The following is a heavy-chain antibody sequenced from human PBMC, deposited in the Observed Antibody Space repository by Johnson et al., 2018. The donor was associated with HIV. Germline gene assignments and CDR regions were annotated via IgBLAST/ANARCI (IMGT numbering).Heavy chain of an antibody. J-gene: IGHJ3*02. V-gene: IGHV3-30*03. Sequence: QVLLVESGGGVVRPGGSLRLSCAASGFTFDDYGMSWVRQAPGKGLEWVAVISYDGSNKYYADYVKGRFTISRDNSKNTLYLQMNSLRAVDTAVYYCAFFEYSSLDAFDIWGQGTMVTVSS. D-gene: IGHD6-6*01. CDR1: GFTFDDYG. CDR2: ISYDGSNK. CDR3: AFFEYSSLDAFDI.